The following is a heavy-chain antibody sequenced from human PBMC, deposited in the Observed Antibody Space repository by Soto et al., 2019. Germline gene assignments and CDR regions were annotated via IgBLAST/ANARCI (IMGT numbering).Heavy chain of an antibody. CDR2: INWDDDK. V-gene: IGHV2-70*01. CDR1: GFSLSTRAMC. D-gene: IGHD3-10*01. Sequence: SGPTLVNPTQTLTLTCTFSGFSLSTRAMCVSWIRQSPGKALEWLALINWDDDKYYNTSLKTRLTISKDTSKNQVVLTMTNMDPVDTATYYCARIAGYYGSQSYNFFYYWGPGTPVTVSS. CDR3: ARIAGYYGSQSYNFFYY. J-gene: IGHJ4*02.